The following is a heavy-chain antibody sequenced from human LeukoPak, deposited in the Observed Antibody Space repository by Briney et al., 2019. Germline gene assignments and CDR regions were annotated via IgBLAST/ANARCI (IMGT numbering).Heavy chain of an antibody. Sequence: GGSLRLSCAASGFNFVNHAMSWVRQTPGKGLEWVSAISGGGDITYYADSVTGRFTISRDNSKDTLFLQMHSLRPGDTAVYYCVREDTPATANYWGQGTLVTISS. D-gene: IGHD2-21*02. CDR1: GFNFVNHA. CDR2: ISGGGDIT. J-gene: IGHJ4*02. CDR3: VREDTPATANY. V-gene: IGHV3-23*01.